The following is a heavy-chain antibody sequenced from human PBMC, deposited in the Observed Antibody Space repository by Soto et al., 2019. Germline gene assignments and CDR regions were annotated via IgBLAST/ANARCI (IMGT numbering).Heavy chain of an antibody. V-gene: IGHV4-30-2*01. CDR3: ARSEGIGVTTFDC. J-gene: IGHJ4*02. Sequence: PSETLSLTCTVSGGSISSNAYSWSWIRQPPGKGLEWIGYLYHGGSTYYNPSLKSRVTISVDRSKNQFSLKLNSVTAADTAVYYCARSEGIGVTTFDCWGQGTLVTVYS. D-gene: IGHD4-4*01. CDR1: GGSISSNAYS. CDR2: LYHGGST.